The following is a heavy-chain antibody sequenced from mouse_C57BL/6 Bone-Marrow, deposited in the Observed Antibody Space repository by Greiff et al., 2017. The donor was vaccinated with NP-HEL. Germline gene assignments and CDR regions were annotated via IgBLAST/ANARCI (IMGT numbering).Heavy chain of an antibody. CDR1: GYTFTDYY. V-gene: IGHV1-76*01. D-gene: IGHD2-5*01. J-gene: IGHJ3*01. CDR3: AGNSNPAWFAY. Sequence: VQLQQSGAELVRPWASVKLSCKASGYTFTDYYINWVKQRPGQGLEWIARIYPGSGNTYYNEKFKGKATLTAEKSSSTAYMQLSSLTSEDSAVYFCAGNSNPAWFAYWGQGTLVTVSA. CDR2: IYPGSGNT.